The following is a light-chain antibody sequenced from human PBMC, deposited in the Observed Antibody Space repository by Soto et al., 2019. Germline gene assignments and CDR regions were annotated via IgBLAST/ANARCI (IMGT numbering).Light chain of an antibody. Sequence: DIQMIQSLSTLSASVGDSVPITGRASQSIGSWLAWLQQQPGKAPKVLIYKASSLQTGIPERLSGGGSGTEFTLTISSLQPDEFATYYCHQYNSYSSFGQGTKVDIK. J-gene: IGKJ1*01. V-gene: IGKV1-5*03. CDR1: QSIGSW. CDR3: HQYNSYSS. CDR2: KAS.